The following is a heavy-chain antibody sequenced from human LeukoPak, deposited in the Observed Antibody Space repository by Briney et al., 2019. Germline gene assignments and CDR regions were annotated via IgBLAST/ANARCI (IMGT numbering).Heavy chain of an antibody. V-gene: IGHV3-7*01. J-gene: IGHJ4*02. CDR3: GRVIAGAIDY. D-gene: IGHD6-13*01. Sequence: GGSLRLSCAASGFTFSGHSMTWVRQAPGKGLEWVSNINIDGSERFYVDFVMGGFTISRDNADNSMYLQMNSLRAEDTAVYYCGRVIAGAIDYWGQGTLVTVSS. CDR1: GFTFSGHS. CDR2: INIDGSER.